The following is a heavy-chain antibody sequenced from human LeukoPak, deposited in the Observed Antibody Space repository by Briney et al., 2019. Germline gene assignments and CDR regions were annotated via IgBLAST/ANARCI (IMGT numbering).Heavy chain of an antibody. Sequence: GGSLRPSCADSGFTFSSSATSWVRQAPGKGLEWVSAISGSGGSTFYADSVKGRFTISRDNSKNTLYLQMNSLRAEDTAIYYCARDGSNWHWYFDLWGSGTLVTVSS. V-gene: IGHV3-23*01. J-gene: IGHJ2*01. CDR1: GFTFSSSA. CDR3: ARDGSNWHWYFDL. D-gene: IGHD6-13*01. CDR2: ISGSGGST.